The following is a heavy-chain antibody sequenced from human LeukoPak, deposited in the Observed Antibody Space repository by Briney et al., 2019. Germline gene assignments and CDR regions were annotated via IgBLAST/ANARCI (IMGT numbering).Heavy chain of an antibody. CDR3: ARDQGGSLDY. CDR1: GFTFSSYA. D-gene: IGHD1-26*01. V-gene: IGHV3-7*01. J-gene: IGHJ4*02. CDR2: INQDGSTK. Sequence: GGSLRLSCAASGFTFSSYAMNWVRQAPGKGLEWVANINQDGSTKQYVDSVKGRFTISRDNAKNSVYLQMNSLRAEDTAVYYCARDQGGSLDYWGQGTLVTVSS.